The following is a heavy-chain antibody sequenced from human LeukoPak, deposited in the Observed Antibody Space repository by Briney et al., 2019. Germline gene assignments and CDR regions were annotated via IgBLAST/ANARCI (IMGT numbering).Heavy chain of an antibody. Sequence: GGSLRLSCAASGFTFSSYSMNWVRQAPGKGLEWVSSISTSSSYIYYADSVKGRFTISRDNAKNSLFLQMNSLRAEDTAVYYCARVPAGVIGMKDAFDIWGQGTMVTVSS. J-gene: IGHJ3*02. V-gene: IGHV3-21*01. D-gene: IGHD3-16*02. CDR2: ISTSSSYI. CDR3: ARVPAGVIGMKDAFDI. CDR1: GFTFSSYS.